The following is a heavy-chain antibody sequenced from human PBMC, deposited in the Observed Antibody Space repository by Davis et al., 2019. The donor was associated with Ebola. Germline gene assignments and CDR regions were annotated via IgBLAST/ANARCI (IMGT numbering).Heavy chain of an antibody. Sequence: SETLSLTCAVYVGSFNDYYWTWIRQPPGKGLEWIGYLSYTGSTIYNPSLKSRVTISLDTSKNQFSLKLSSVTAADTAVYYCATEQCTTSSCFFDYWGQGTLVTVSS. CDR2: LSYTGST. CDR1: VGSFNDYY. D-gene: IGHD3-22*01. J-gene: IGHJ4*02. V-gene: IGHV4-59*01. CDR3: ATEQCTTSSCFFDY.